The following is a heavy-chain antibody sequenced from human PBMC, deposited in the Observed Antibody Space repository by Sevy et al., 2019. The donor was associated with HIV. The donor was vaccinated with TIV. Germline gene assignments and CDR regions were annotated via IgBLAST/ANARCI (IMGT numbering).Heavy chain of an antibody. CDR1: GFTFSSYS. CDR3: ARDWLRDYSSGRLDAFDI. J-gene: IGHJ3*02. Sequence: GGSLRLSCAASGFTFSSYSMNWVRQAPGKGLEWVSSISSSSYIYYADSVKGRFTISRDNAKNSLYLQMNSLRAEDTAVYYCARDWLRDYSSGRLDAFDIWGQGTMVTVSS. V-gene: IGHV3-21*01. CDR2: ISSSSYI. D-gene: IGHD3-22*01.